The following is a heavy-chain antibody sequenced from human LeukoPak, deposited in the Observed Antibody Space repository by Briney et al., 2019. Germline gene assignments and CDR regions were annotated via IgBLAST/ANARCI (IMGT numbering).Heavy chain of an antibody. CDR3: ARGSAPYCGGDCYSVYYFDY. V-gene: IGHV1-69*05. J-gene: IGHJ4*02. Sequence: GASVKVSFKASGYTFTSYDINWVRQAPGQGLEWMGGIIPIFGTANYAQKFQGRVTITTDESTSTAYMELSSLRSEDTAVYYCARGSAPYCGGDCYSVYYFDYWGQGTLVTVSS. CDR1: GYTFTSYD. D-gene: IGHD2-21*01. CDR2: IIPIFGTA.